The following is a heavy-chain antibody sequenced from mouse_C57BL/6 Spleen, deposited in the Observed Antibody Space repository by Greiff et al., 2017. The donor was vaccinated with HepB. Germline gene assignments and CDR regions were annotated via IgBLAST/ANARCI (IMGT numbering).Heavy chain of an antibody. V-gene: IGHV1-61*01. CDR1: GYTFTSYW. CDR2: IYPSDSET. D-gene: IGHD1-1*01. Sequence: VKLQQPGAELVRPGSSVKLSCKASGYTFTSYWMDWVKQRPGQGLEWIGNIYPSDSETHYNQKFKDKATLTVDKSSSTAYMQLSSLTSEDSAVYYCARHGSSPWYFDVWGTGTTVTVSS. CDR3: ARHGSSPWYFDV. J-gene: IGHJ1*03.